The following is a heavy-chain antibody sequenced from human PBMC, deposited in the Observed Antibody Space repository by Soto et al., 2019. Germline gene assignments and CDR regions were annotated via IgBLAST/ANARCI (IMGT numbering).Heavy chain of an antibody. CDR1: GYTFTSYG. D-gene: IGHD3-22*01. Sequence: GASVKVCCKGSGYTFTSYGISWVRQAPGQGLEWMGWISAYNGNTNYAQKLQGRVTMTTDTSTSTAYMELRSLRSDDTAVYYCARDWPYYDSSGYRAFFDYWGQGTLVTVSS. CDR3: ARDWPYYDSSGYRAFFDY. CDR2: ISAYNGNT. V-gene: IGHV1-18*01. J-gene: IGHJ4*02.